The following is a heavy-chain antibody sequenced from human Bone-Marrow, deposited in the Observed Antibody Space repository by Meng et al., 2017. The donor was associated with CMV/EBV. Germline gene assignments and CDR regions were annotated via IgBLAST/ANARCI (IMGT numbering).Heavy chain of an antibody. D-gene: IGHD2-15*01. J-gene: IGHJ3*02. V-gene: IGHV3-21*01. Sequence: GESLKISCAASGFTFSSYSMNWVRQAPGKGLEWVSSISSSSSYIYYADSVKGRFTISRDNAKNSLYLQMNSLRAEDTAVYYCAARIHILRVNTQDLSSGEAFDIWGQGTMVTVSS. CDR2: ISSSSSYI. CDR1: GFTFSSYS. CDR3: AARIHILRVNTQDLSSGEAFDI.